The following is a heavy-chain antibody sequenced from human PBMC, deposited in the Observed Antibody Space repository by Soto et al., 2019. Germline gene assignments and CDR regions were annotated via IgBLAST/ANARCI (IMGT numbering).Heavy chain of an antibody. CDR3: ARQRYIATYYNVDV. J-gene: IGHJ6*04. Sequence: QLEESGPGLVKPSETLSLTCTVSVGSFSSTNSYWGWFRQPPGKGLEWIGTIFYRGTTYYPPSFNSRVTVSVDTSKNQVSLSLTSVTAADTAVYYCARQRYIATYYNVDVWGKGTTVTVSS. CDR1: VGSFSSTNSY. V-gene: IGHV4-39*01. D-gene: IGHD2-2*02. CDR2: IFYRGTT.